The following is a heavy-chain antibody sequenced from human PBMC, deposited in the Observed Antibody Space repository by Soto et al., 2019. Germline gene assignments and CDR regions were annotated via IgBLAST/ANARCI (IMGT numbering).Heavy chain of an antibody. Sequence: EVQLVESGGGLVQPGGSLRLSCAASGFTFSSYSMNWVRQAPGKGLEWVSYISSSSSTIYYADSVKGRFTISRDNAKNSLYLQMNSLRAEYTAVYYCARGCSSTSCPGKFYDYWGQGTLVTVSS. CDR2: ISSSSSTI. D-gene: IGHD2-2*01. V-gene: IGHV3-48*01. CDR1: GFTFSSYS. J-gene: IGHJ4*02. CDR3: ARGCSSTSCPGKFYDY.